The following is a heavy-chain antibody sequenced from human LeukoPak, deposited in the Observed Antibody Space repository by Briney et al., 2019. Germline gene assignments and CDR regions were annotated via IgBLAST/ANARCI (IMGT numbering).Heavy chain of an antibody. D-gene: IGHD1-26*01. CDR3: ARGGSYYDY. Sequence: SETLSLTCTVSGYSISSGYYWGWIRQPPGKGLEWIGSIYHSGSTYYNPSLKSRVTISVDTSKNQFSLKLSSVTAVDTAVYYCARGGSYYDYWGQGTLVTVSS. CDR2: IYHSGST. CDR1: GYSISSGYY. J-gene: IGHJ4*02. V-gene: IGHV4-38-2*02.